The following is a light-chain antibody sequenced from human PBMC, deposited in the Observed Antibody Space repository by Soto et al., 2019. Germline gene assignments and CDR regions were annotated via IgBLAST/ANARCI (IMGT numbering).Light chain of an antibody. CDR1: QSISSW. V-gene: IGKV1-5*03. CDR2: KAS. Sequence: DVQMTQSPSTLSASVGDRVTITCRASQSISSWLAWYQQKPGKAPKLLIYKASSLESGVPSRFSGSGSGEEFTLTISSLQPDDFTTYYCQQYNSYRYTFGQGTKLEIK. CDR3: QQYNSYRYT. J-gene: IGKJ2*01.